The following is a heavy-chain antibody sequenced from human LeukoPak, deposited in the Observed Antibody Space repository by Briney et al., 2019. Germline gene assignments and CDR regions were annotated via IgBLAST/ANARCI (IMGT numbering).Heavy chain of an antibody. CDR3: ARVGDYGDYYFDY. Sequence: GGSLRLSCAASGFTFSSYEMNWVRQAPGKGLELVSYISSSGSTIYYADSVKGRFTISRDNAKNSLYLQMNSLRAEDTAVYYCARVGDYGDYYFDYWGQGTLVTVSS. CDR1: GFTFSSYE. D-gene: IGHD4-17*01. V-gene: IGHV3-48*03. J-gene: IGHJ4*02. CDR2: ISSSGSTI.